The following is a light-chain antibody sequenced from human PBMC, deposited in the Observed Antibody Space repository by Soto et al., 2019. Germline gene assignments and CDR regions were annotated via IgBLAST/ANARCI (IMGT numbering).Light chain of an antibody. CDR1: QGVSRK. J-gene: IGKJ2*01. V-gene: IGKV3-15*01. CDR3: HQYNSWPPGT. CDR2: GAS. Sequence: EIVMTQSPATLSVAPGERVTFSCRASQGVSRKLAWYQHKPGQAPRLLISGASTGATGIPARFSGSGSGTEFTLTISSLQSEDFALYYCHQYNSWPPGTFGQGTKVDIK.